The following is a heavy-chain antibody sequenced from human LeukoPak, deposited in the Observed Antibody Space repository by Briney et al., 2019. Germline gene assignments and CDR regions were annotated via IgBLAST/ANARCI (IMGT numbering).Heavy chain of an antibody. V-gene: IGHV3-74*01. D-gene: IGHD3-3*01. Sequence: GGSLRLSCAASGFDFSSNWMHWVRHAPGQGLVWVSRIKGDGISTNYADSVKGRFTISRDIAKNTLYLQTNSLRAEDTGVYYCAKDXYWSIDYWGRGTLVTVSS. CDR2: IKGDGIST. CDR1: GFDFSSNW. J-gene: IGHJ4*02. CDR3: AKDXYWSIDY.